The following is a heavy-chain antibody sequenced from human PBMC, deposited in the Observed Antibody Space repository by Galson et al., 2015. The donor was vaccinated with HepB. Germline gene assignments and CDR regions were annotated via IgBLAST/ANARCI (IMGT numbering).Heavy chain of an antibody. D-gene: IGHD5-18*01. CDR3: ARGRIQLWLGWFDP. CDR1: GGSFSGYY. Sequence: LSLTCAVYGGSFSGYYWSWIRQPPGKGLEWIGEINHSGSTNYNPSLKSRVTISVDTSKNQFSLKLSSVTAADTAVYYCARGRIQLWLGWFDPWGQGTLVTVSS. CDR2: INHSGST. V-gene: IGHV4-34*01. J-gene: IGHJ5*02.